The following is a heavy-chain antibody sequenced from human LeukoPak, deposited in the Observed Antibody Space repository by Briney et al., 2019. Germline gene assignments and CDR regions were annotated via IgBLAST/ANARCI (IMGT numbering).Heavy chain of an antibody. CDR3: ARGGPYYDILTGYKPIDY. V-gene: IGHV4-39*07. CDR2: IYFSGST. D-gene: IGHD3-9*01. CDR1: GGSISCHSYH. J-gene: IGHJ4*02. Sequence: SETLSLTCTVSGGSISCHSYHWGWIRQPPGKGLERIGSIYFSGSTYFNPSFKSRVSISLDTSKNQFSLKLSSVTAADTAVYYCARGGPYYDILTGYKPIDYWGQGTLVTVSS.